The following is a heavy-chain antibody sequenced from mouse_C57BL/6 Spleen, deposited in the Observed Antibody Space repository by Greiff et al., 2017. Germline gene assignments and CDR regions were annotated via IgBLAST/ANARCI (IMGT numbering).Heavy chain of an antibody. J-gene: IGHJ4*01. D-gene: IGHD3-2*02. CDR2: IYPNGGTT. CDR3: ARDSSGYPYAMDY. V-gene: IGHV1-39*01. Sequence: VQLQQSGPELVKPGASVKMSCKASGYSFTNYDINWVKQSPGQGLEWIGVIYPNGGTTNYNQKFKGKATLTVDQSSSTAYMQLNSLTSEDSAVYYCARDSSGYPYAMDYWGQGTSVTVSS. CDR1: GYSFTNYD.